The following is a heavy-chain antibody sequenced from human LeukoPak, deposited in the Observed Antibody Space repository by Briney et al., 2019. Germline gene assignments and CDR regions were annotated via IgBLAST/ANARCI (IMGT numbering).Heavy chain of an antibody. CDR2: ISGSGGST. J-gene: IGHJ4*02. D-gene: IGHD3-22*01. CDR1: GFTFSSYG. V-gene: IGHV3-23*01. CDR3: AKDHDSSGHYDY. Sequence: GGTLRLSCAASGFTFSSYGMSWVRQAPGKGLEWVSAISGSGGSTYYADSVKGRFTISRDNSKNTLYLQMNSLRAEDTAVYYCAKDHDSSGHYDYWGQGTLVTVSS.